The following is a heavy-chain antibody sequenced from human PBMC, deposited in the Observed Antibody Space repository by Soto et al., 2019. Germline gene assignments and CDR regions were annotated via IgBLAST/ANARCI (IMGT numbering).Heavy chain of an antibody. CDR3: ARNTEAFFFQAEDGIRYL. Sequence: SWIRQPPVKGLEWIGYIYYSGSTNYNPSLKSRVTISVDTSKNQFALKLSSVTAADTAVYYCARNTEAFFFQAEDGIRYL. V-gene: IGHV4-59*01. CDR2: IYYSGST. J-gene: IGHJ2*01. D-gene: IGHD3-3*02.